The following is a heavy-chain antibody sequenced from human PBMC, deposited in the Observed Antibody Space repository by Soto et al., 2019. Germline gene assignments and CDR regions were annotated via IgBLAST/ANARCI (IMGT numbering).Heavy chain of an antibody. J-gene: IGHJ3*01. Sequence: SETLSLTCTVSGVSISGFYWSWIRQPAGKGLEWIGRVSTSGSTDYNPSLKGRVTMSVDTSKKQFSLTLTSVAASDTAIYYCARAPLSPTLRTFDVWGPGTMVTVSS. V-gene: IGHV4-4*07. CDR1: GVSISGFY. CDR3: ARAPLSPTLRTFDV. D-gene: IGHD2-15*01. CDR2: VSTSGST.